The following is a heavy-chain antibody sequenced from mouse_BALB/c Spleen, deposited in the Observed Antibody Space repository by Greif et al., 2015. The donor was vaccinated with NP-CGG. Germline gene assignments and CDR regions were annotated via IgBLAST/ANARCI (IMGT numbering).Heavy chain of an antibody. CDR3: ARVGNYYFEY. V-gene: IGHV1-80*01. Sequence: QVQLQQSGAELVRPGSSVKISCKASGYAFSSYWMNWVKQRPGQGLEWIGQIYPGDGDTNYNGKFKGKATLTADKSSSTAYMQLSSLTSEDSAVYFCARVGNYYFEYWGQGTTLTVSS. D-gene: IGHD2-1*01. CDR2: IYPGDGDT. CDR1: GYAFSSYW. J-gene: IGHJ2*01.